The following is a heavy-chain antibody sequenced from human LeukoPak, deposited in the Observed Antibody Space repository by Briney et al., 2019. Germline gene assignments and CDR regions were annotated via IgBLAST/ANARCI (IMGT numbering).Heavy chain of an antibody. CDR1: GFTFSSYG. CDR2: IWYDGSNK. Sequence: GGSLRLSCAASGFTFSSYGMHWVRQAPGKGLEWVAVIWYDGSNKYYADSVKGRFTISRDNSKNTLYLQMNSLRAEDTAVYYCARGLRVVVPAAPPDAFDIWGQGTMVTVSS. V-gene: IGHV3-33*01. J-gene: IGHJ3*02. CDR3: ARGLRVVVPAAPPDAFDI. D-gene: IGHD2-2*01.